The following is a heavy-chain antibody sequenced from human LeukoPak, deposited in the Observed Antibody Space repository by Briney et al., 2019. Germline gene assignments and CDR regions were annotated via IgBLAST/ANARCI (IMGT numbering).Heavy chain of an antibody. V-gene: IGHV3-23*01. CDR2: ISGSGGST. J-gene: IGHJ5*02. Sequence: PGGSLRLSCAASGSTFSSYAMSWVRQAPGKGLEWVSAISGSGGSTYYADSVKGRFTISRDNSKNTLYLQMNSLRAEDTAVYYCAKDYYYDSSGYPNWFDPWGQGTLVTVSS. CDR3: AKDYYYDSSGYPNWFDP. CDR1: GSTFSSYA. D-gene: IGHD3-22*01.